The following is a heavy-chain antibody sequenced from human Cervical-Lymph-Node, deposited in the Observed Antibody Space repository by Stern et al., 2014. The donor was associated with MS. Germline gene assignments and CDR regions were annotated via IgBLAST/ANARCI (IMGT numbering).Heavy chain of an antibody. CDR1: GDSVSRNNAA. V-gene: IGHV6-1*01. CDR2: TYYRSKWYN. D-gene: IGHD2-21*02. Sequence: QVQLQQSGPGLVKPSQTLSLTCAISGDSVSRNNAAWNWVRQSPSRGLEWLGRTYYRSKWYNDYAVSVKSRITINPDTSNNQFFLQLNSVTPEDTAVYYCASEGSLVIPGDWGYLQHWGQGSLVTVSS. CDR3: ASEGSLVIPGDWGYLQH. J-gene: IGHJ1*01.